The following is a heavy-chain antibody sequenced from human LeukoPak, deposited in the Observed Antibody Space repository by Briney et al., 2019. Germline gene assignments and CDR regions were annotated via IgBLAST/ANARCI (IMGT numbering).Heavy chain of an antibody. Sequence: GGSLRLSFLASGFTFDDYGMSWVRQAPGKGLEWVSGINWNGRSSGYVDSVQGRFTISRDNARNSLYLQMNSLRVEDTAFYYCVTTSVTLISPYYFDHWGQGTLVTVSS. J-gene: IGHJ4*02. D-gene: IGHD4-17*01. CDR3: VTTSVTLISPYYFDH. V-gene: IGHV3-20*03. CDR2: INWNGRSS. CDR1: GFTFDDYG.